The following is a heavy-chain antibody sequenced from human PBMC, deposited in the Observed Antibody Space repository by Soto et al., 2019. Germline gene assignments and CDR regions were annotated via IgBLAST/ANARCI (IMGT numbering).Heavy chain of an antibody. Sequence: EVQLVESGGGLVQPGGSLRLSCAASGFTFSSYWMHWVRQAPGKGLVWVSRIHSDGSTTSYADSVKGRFTISRDNAKNTLYLQMNSLRAEDTAVYYCARGGGDYGSGSRGHYWGQGTLVTVSS. CDR2: IHSDGSTT. J-gene: IGHJ4*02. V-gene: IGHV3-74*01. CDR3: ARGGGDYGSGSRGHY. CDR1: GFTFSSYW. D-gene: IGHD3-10*01.